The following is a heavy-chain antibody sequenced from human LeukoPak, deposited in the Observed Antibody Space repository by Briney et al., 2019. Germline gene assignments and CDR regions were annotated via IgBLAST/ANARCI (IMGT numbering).Heavy chain of an antibody. CDR2: ISAYNGNT. D-gene: IGHD3-3*01. V-gene: IGHV1-18*01. Sequence: GASVKVSCKASGYTFTSYGISWVRQAPGQGLEWMGWISAYNGNTNYAQKLQGRVTMTTDTSTSTAYMELRSLRSDDTAVYYCARGLECLTRRHTWFDPWGQGTLVTVSS. CDR3: ARGLECLTRRHTWFDP. CDR1: GYTFTSYG. J-gene: IGHJ5*02.